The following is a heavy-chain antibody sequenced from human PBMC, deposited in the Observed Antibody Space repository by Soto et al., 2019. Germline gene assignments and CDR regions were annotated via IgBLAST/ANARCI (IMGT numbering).Heavy chain of an antibody. J-gene: IGHJ6*02. CDR3: AKASGRVHYGMHV. D-gene: IGHD3-10*01. V-gene: IGHV3-23*01. Sequence: GGSLRLSCAASGFPFSMFAMNWVRQAPGKGLEWVSGIRGSGGGTYYADSVRGRFTISRDDSRNMLYLEMNTLRGEDTAVYYCAKASGRVHYGMHVWGQGTTVTVSS. CDR2: IRGSGGGT. CDR1: GFPFSMFA.